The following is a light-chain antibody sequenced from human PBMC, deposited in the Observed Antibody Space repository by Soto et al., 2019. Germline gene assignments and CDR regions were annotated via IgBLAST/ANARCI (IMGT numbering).Light chain of an antibody. CDR1: QSVGRS. J-gene: IGKJ1*01. CDR2: GVS. CDR3: QQFYKGWT. Sequence: DIQMTQSPSPLSASVGDRVTITCRASQSVGRSLAWYQQQPGKAPKLLIYGVSTLESGVPSRFSGFGSGTEFTLSISRLQPGDFGTYYCQQFYKGWTFGQGTRV. V-gene: IGKV1-5*01.